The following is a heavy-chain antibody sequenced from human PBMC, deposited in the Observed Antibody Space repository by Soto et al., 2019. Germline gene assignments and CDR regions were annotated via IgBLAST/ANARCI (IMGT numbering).Heavy chain of an antibody. CDR3: ARNLGGYSNNYFDY. CDR1: GGSVNSGGYD. J-gene: IGHJ4*02. Sequence: SETLSLTCTVSGGSVNSGGYDGSWISQPPGKGLEWIGYISYSGTTYYNPSLKSRVTISIDMSQNQFSLKLSFVTAADTAVYYCARNLGGYSNNYFDYWGQGTLVTVSS. D-gene: IGHD5-18*01. CDR2: ISYSGTT. V-gene: IGHV4-30-4*01.